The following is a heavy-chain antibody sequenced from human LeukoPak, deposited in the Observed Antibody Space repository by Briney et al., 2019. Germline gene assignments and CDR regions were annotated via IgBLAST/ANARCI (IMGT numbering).Heavy chain of an antibody. D-gene: IGHD1-20*01. CDR1: GVSVSSYY. CDR2: VYYTGST. V-gene: IGHV4-59*02. J-gene: IGHJ5*02. Sequence: SETLSLTCTVSGVSVSSYYWSWIRQPPGKGLEWIGYVYYTGSTNYNPSLKSRVTISLDTSKNQFSLKLSSVTAADTAVYYCARELANSNDGRWFDPWCQGTLVTVSS. CDR3: ARELANSNDGRWFDP.